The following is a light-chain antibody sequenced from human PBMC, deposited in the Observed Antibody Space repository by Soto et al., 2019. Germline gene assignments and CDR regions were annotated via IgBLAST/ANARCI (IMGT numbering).Light chain of an antibody. CDR3: SSYTSSSRYV. J-gene: IGLJ1*01. CDR1: SSDVGGYNY. V-gene: IGLV2-14*01. CDR2: DVS. Sequence: QSVLTQPASVSGSPGQSITISCTGTSSDVGGYNYVSWYQQHPGKAPKLMIYDVSNRPSGVSNRFSGSKSGNTASLTISGLQAEDEADYYCSSYTSSSRYVFGTGTKVTVL.